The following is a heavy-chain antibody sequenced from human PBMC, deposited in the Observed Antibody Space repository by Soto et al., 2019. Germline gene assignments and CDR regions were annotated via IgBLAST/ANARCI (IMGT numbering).Heavy chain of an antibody. Sequence: WGSLRLSCAASGISVNSNFINWFRKAPGKGLEWVSFTPLTGTTFYADSVKGRLTVSRDDFNNAVYLQMNSLTIDDTAVYYCRAWLLAESYDIWGPGTVVTVSS. V-gene: IGHV3-53*01. D-gene: IGHD2-21*02. J-gene: IGHJ3*02. CDR3: RAWLLAESYDI. CDR2: TPLTGTT. CDR1: GISVNSNF.